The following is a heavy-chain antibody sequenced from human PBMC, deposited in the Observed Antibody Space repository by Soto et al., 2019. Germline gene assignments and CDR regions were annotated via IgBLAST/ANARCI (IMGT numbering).Heavy chain of an antibody. V-gene: IGHV2-26*01. CDR3: ARSLKGFLSGYANFDY. CDR1: GFSLSNARMG. D-gene: IGHD3-3*01. CDR2: IFSNDEK. J-gene: IGHJ4*02. Sequence: QVTLKESGPVLVNPTETLTLTCTVSGFSLSNARMGVSWIRQPPGKALEWLAHIFSNDEKSYSNSLKSRLTISKDTSKSQVVLTMTNMDPVDTATYYCARSLKGFLSGYANFDYGGQGTLVTVSS.